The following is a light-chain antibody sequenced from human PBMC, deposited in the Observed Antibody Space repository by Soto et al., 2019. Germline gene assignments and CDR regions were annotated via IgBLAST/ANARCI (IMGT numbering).Light chain of an antibody. CDR2: ATS. Sequence: DIQMTQSPTSVSASFGDRVTITCLASQDISSSLAWYQQKPGEAPKIVIYATSTLQSGVPSRFNGSVSGTDFTLSISSLQPEDFATYYCQQTYRTPLTFGGGTKVDI. V-gene: IGKV1-12*01. J-gene: IGKJ4*01. CDR1: QDISSS. CDR3: QQTYRTPLT.